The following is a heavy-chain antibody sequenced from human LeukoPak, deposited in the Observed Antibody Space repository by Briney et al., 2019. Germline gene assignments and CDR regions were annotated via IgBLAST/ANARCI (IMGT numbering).Heavy chain of an antibody. CDR2: ISWNNGSI. D-gene: IGHD6-13*01. Sequence: GGSLRLSCAASGFTFDDYAMHWVRQAPGKGLEWVSGISWNNGSIGYADSVKGRFTISRDNAKNSLYLQMNSLRAEDTALYYCAKDIGPYSSSCNDYWGQGTLVTVSS. CDR1: GFTFDDYA. V-gene: IGHV3-9*01. CDR3: AKDIGPYSSSCNDY. J-gene: IGHJ4*02.